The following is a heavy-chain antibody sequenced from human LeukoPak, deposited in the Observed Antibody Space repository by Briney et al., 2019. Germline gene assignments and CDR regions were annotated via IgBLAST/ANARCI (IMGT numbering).Heavy chain of an antibody. CDR2: THYTGNT. V-gene: IGHV4-39*01. Sequence: PSETLSLTCTASGAYISSTTFYWGWIRQPPGKGLEWIGTTHYTGNTCNNPDLKSRVTMAVDTSKNQFSLTLSSVTAADTAIYYCAKHVIAVAGENIDSWGQGTLVIVSS. D-gene: IGHD6-19*01. CDR3: AKHVIAVAGENIDS. J-gene: IGHJ4*02. CDR1: GAYISSTTFY.